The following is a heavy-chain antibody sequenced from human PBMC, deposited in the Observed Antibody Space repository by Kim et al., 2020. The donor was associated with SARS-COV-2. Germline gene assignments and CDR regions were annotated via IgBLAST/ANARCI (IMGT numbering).Heavy chain of an antibody. CDR2: FSYGGTT. Sequence: SETLSLTCTVSGGSISSDYWSWIRQPPGKGLEWIGYFSYGGTTSYNPSLKSRLTMSVDTSRNQFSLKLSSVTAADTAVYYCARDKYGYPYFFDYWGQGTL. CDR3: ARDKYGYPYFFDY. D-gene: IGHD4-17*01. V-gene: IGHV4-59*01. CDR1: GGSISSDY. J-gene: IGHJ4*02.